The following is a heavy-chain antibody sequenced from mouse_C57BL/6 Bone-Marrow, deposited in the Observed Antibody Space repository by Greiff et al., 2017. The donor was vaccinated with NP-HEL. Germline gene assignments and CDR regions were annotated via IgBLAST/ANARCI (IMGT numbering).Heavy chain of an antibody. V-gene: IGHV1-26*01. CDR2: INPNNGGT. CDR3: ARNWDDSRYFDV. CDR1: GYTFTDYY. D-gene: IGHD4-1*01. Sequence: EVQLQQSGPELVKPGASVKISCKASGYTFTDYYMNWVKQSHGKSLEWIGDINPNNGGTSYNQKFKGKATLTVDKSSSPAYMELRGLTSEDSAVYYCARNWDDSRYFDVWGTGTTVTVSS. J-gene: IGHJ1*03.